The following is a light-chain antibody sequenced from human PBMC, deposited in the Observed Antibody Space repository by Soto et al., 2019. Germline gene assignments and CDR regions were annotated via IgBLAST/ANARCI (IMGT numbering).Light chain of an antibody. J-gene: IGKJ3*01. CDR2: AAS. CDR1: QDISNY. Sequence: DIQITQSPSAMSAYVGDRVTITCRASQDISNYLVWFQQKPGKVPKRLIYAASSFQSGVPSRFIGSGSGTEFTLTISSLQPEDFATYYCLQHITYPFTFGPGTKVDIK. CDR3: LQHITYPFT. V-gene: IGKV1-17*03.